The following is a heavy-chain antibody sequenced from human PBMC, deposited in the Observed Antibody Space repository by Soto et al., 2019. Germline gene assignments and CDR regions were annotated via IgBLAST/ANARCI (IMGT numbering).Heavy chain of an antibody. J-gene: IGHJ4*02. CDR2: ISGSGGNT. Sequence: GGSLRLSCAASGFTFSSYAMSWVRQAPGKGLEWVSAISGSGGNTYYADSVKGRFTISRDNSKSTLCLQMNSLRADDTAVFYCAKVPRYCSSGSCYGGYFDYWGQGALVTVSS. V-gene: IGHV3-23*01. CDR3: AKVPRYCSSGSCYGGYFDY. D-gene: IGHD2-15*01. CDR1: GFTFSSYA.